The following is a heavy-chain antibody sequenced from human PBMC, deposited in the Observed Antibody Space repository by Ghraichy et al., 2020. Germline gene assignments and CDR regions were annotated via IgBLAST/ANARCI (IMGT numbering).Heavy chain of an antibody. D-gene: IGHD3-3*01. J-gene: IGHJ2*01. Sequence: SQTLSLTCTVSGGSISSYYWSWIRQPAGKGLEWIGRIYTSGSTNYNPSLKSRVTMSVDTSKNQFSLKLSSVTAADTAVYYCARVPPGDGDFWSGPRQPLYFDLWGRGTLVTVSS. V-gene: IGHV4-4*07. CDR3: ARVPPGDGDFWSGPRQPLYFDL. CDR2: IYTSGST. CDR1: GGSISSYY.